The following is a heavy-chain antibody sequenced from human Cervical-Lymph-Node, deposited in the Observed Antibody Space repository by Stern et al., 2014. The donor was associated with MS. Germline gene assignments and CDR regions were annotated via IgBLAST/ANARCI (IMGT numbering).Heavy chain of an antibody. J-gene: IGHJ4*02. Sequence: VQLVQSGPGLVKPSQTLSLTCTVSGGSVSSGSRYWSWIRQHPGKGLEWIGYISYSGNTSYRPSLPSRLTISMDTSKNQFSLKLRSVTAADTAIYYCARVTEFLRFFYPDYWGQGTLVTVSS. V-gene: IGHV4-31*03. CDR1: GGSVSSGSRY. D-gene: IGHD3-3*01. CDR2: ISYSGNT. CDR3: ARVTEFLRFFYPDY.